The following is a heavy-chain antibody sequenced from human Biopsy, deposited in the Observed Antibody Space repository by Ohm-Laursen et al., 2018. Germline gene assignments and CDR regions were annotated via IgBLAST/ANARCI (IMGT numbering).Heavy chain of an antibody. V-gene: IGHV4-31*03. J-gene: IGHJ5*02. D-gene: IGHD3-9*01. Sequence: PSQTLSLTCIVSGGSISSGGYYWGWIRQHPGKGLEWIEHMYYSGSTYYNPSLKSRITISVDTSKNQFSLKLSSVTAADTAVYYCAGLVTGFIDPWGQGTLVTVSS. CDR3: AGLVTGFIDP. CDR2: MYYSGST. CDR1: GGSISSGGYY.